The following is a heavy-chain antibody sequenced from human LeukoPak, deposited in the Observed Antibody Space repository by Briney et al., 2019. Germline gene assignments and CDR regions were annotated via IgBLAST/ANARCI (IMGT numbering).Heavy chain of an antibody. J-gene: IGHJ5*02. V-gene: IGHV1-18*01. CDR3: ARDYDFWSGYDNWFDP. Sequence: ASVKVSCKASGYTFTNYGISWVRQAPGQGLEWMGWISAYNGNTNYAQKLQGRVTMTTDTSTSTAYMELRSLRSDDTAVYYCARDYDFWSGYDNWFDPWGQGTLVTVSS. CDR2: ISAYNGNT. CDR1: GYTFTNYG. D-gene: IGHD3-3*01.